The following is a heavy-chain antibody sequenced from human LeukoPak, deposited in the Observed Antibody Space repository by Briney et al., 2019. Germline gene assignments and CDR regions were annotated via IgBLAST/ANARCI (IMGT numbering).Heavy chain of an antibody. V-gene: IGHV3-74*01. J-gene: IGHJ4*02. CDR3: ARGSGGFDY. D-gene: IGHD3-3*01. Sequence: GGSLGLSCEASGFTFSSYWMHCLRQVPGKGLVWVAHINNPGTGTNYADAMKGRFTISRDNAKNTLYLQMNSLRSDDTAIYYCARGSGGFDYWGQGTLITVSS. CDR2: INNPGTGT. CDR1: GFTFSSYW.